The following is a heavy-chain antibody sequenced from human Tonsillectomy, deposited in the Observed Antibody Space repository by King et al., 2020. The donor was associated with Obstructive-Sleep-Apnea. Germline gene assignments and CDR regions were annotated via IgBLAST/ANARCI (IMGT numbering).Heavy chain of an antibody. D-gene: IGHD4-17*01. V-gene: IGHV5-51*01. CDR2: IYPGGDSDT. CDR1: GYSFTTYR. J-gene: IGHJ4*02. CDR3: ARLSVTIDY. Sequence: VQLVESGAEVKMPGESLKISCKGSGYSFTTYRIGWVRQMPGKGLEWMGIIYPGGDSDTRYSPSFQGQVTISADKSVNTAYLQWSSLKASDTAMYYCARLSVTIDYWGQGTLVTVSA.